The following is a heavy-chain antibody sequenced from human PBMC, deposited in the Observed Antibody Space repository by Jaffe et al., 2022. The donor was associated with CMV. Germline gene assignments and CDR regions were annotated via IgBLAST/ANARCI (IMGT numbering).Heavy chain of an antibody. J-gene: IGHJ5*02. D-gene: IGHD5-12*01. CDR2: IYDSGST. CDR3: ARDVNSGWNNWFDP. CDR1: GDSISGHY. V-gene: IGHV4-59*11. Sequence: QVQLQESGPGLVKPSETLSLTCTVSGDSISGHYWSWIRQSPGKGLEWIGHIYDSGSTTYNPSLKSRVSMSVDTSRDQFSLKLNSVTVADTAVYFCARDVNSGWNNWFDPWGQGTLVTVSS.